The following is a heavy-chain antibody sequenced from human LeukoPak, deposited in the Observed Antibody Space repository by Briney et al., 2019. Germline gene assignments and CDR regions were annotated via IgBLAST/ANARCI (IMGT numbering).Heavy chain of an antibody. V-gene: IGHV3-7*01. J-gene: IGHJ4*02. CDR3: ARAPRYCSGGSCRS. CDR1: GFTFSSYW. D-gene: IGHD2-15*01. Sequence: GGSLRLSCAASGFTFSSYWMSWVRQAPGKGLEWVANIKQDGSEKYYVDSVKGRFTISRDNAKNSLYLQMNSLRAEDTAVYYCARAPRYCSGGSCRSWGQGTLVTVSS. CDR2: IKQDGSEK.